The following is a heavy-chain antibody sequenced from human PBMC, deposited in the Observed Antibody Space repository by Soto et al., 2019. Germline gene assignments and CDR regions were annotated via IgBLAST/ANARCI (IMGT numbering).Heavy chain of an antibody. CDR3: ARVAYCYPYYYNGMDV. Sequence: SETLSLTCTVSGGSVSSGSYYWSWIRQPPGKGLEWSGNIYYNGNTNYNPSLKSRVAISVDTSKNQFSLKVSSVTAADTAVYYCARVAYCYPYYYNGMDVWGQGTTVTVSS. V-gene: IGHV4-61*01. J-gene: IGHJ6*02. D-gene: IGHD2-21*02. CDR1: GGSVSSGSYY. CDR2: IYYNGNT.